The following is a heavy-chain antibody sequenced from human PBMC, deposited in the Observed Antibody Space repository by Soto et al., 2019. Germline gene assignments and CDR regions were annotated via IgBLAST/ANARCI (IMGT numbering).Heavy chain of an antibody. CDR1: GFTFSSFE. Sequence: GGSLRLSCAASGFTFSSFEMSWVRQAPGRGLEWVSFISDDSSRTYYADAVKGRFIISRDNSKHTLYLQMNSLTAEDTAVYACVKGGWLDFWGQGTLVTVSS. CDR2: ISDDSSRT. V-gene: IGHV3-23*01. CDR3: VKGGWLDF. J-gene: IGHJ5*01. D-gene: IGHD3-16*01.